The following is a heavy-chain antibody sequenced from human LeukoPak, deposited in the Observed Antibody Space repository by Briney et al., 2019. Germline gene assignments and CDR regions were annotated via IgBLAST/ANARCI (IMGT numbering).Heavy chain of an antibody. Sequence: PSETLSLTCTVSGGSISSYYWSWIRQPPGKGLEWIGYIYYSGSTNYNPSLKSRVTILVDTSKNQFSLKLSSVTAADTAVYYCARHPGYYYGMDVWGQGTTVTVSS. V-gene: IGHV4-59*08. CDR1: GGSISSYY. CDR2: IYYSGST. J-gene: IGHJ6*02. CDR3: ARHPGYYYGMDV.